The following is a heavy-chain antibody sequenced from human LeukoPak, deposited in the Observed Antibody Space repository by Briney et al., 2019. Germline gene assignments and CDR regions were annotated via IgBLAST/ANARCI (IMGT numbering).Heavy chain of an antibody. CDR3: ARDARPPQGYCSSTSCLNWFDP. CDR2: IYSSGST. Sequence: SETLSLTCTVSDGSFSSYYWNWIRQPAGKGLQWIGRIYSSGSTNYNPSLKSRVTISVDTSKNQFSLKLSSVTAADTAVYYCARDARPPQGYCSSTSCLNWFDPWGQGTLVTVSS. V-gene: IGHV4-4*07. CDR1: DGSFSSYY. J-gene: IGHJ5*02. D-gene: IGHD2-2*01.